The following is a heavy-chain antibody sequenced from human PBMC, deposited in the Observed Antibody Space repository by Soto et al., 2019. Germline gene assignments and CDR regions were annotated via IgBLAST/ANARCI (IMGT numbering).Heavy chain of an antibody. CDR3: ARGGRDVPRIPYDT. J-gene: IGHJ5*02. V-gene: IGHV1-2*02. CDR1: GYTFSDYY. CDR2: INPNVGGT. D-gene: IGHD3-16*01. Sequence: QVQLVQSGAEVKKPGASVYVSCKASGYTFSDYYVHWVRQAPGQGLEWMGWINPNVGGTNYARKCQGRVTMTRDTSISTVYMKLTRLSPDDTAIYCCARGGRDVPRIPYDTWGQGTRVTVSS.